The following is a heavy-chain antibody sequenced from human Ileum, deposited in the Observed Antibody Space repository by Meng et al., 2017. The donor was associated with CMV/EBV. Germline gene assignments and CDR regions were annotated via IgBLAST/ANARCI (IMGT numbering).Heavy chain of an antibody. CDR3: ASSLSGVANLIDY. V-gene: IGHV4-61*01. CDR1: VGSVSSGSYY. Sequence: SVGSVSSGSYYLSWIRQPPGKVLEWIGYIYYSGSTNYNPSLKSRVTISVDTSKNQFSLKLSSVTAADTAVYYCASSLSGVANLIDYWGQGTLVTVSS. CDR2: IYYSGST. D-gene: IGHD3-3*01. J-gene: IGHJ4*02.